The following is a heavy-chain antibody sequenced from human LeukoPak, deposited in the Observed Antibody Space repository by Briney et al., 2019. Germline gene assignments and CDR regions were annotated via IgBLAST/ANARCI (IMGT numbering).Heavy chain of an antibody. CDR3: ARESSPVYYYDSRGYYDY. V-gene: IGHV1-3*03. CDR2: INAGKGNT. CDR1: GYTFTSYA. Sequence: ASVKVSCKASGYTFTSYAMHWVRQAPGQRLEWMGWINAGKGNTKYSQEFQGRVTITRDTSASTAYMELSSLRSEDMAVYFCARESSPVYYYDSRGYYDYWGQGTLVTVSS. J-gene: IGHJ4*02. D-gene: IGHD3-22*01.